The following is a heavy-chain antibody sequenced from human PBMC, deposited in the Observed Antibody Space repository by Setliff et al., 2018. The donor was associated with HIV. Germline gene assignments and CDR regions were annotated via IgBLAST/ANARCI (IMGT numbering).Heavy chain of an antibody. J-gene: IGHJ3*02. Sequence: ASVKVSCKASGYTFTSYDINWVRQATGQGLEWMGWMNPNSGGTNYAQKFQGRVTMTRDTSISTAYMELSRLRSDDTAVYYCASKLYCTYGVCLDAFDIWGQGTMGTVSS. CDR1: GYTFTSYD. V-gene: IGHV1-2*02. CDR3: ASKLYCTYGVCLDAFDI. D-gene: IGHD2-8*01. CDR2: MNPNSGGT.